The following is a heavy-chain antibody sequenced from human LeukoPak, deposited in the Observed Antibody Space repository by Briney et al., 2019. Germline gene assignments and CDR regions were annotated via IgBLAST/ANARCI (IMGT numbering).Heavy chain of an antibody. D-gene: IGHD3-3*01. CDR2: IYTSGST. J-gene: IGHJ3*02. V-gene: IGHV4-4*07. CDR3: ARAKYYDFWSGYDGGAFDI. CDR1: GGSISSYY. Sequence: PSETPSLTCTVSGGSISSYYWSWIRQPAGKGLEWIGRIYTSGSTNYNPSLKSRVTMSVDTSKNQFSLKLTSVTAADTAVYYCARAKYYDFWSGYDGGAFDIWGQGTMVTVSS.